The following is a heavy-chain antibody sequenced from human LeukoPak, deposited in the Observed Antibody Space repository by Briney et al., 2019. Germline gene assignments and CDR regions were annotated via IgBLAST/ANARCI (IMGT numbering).Heavy chain of an antibody. CDR3: ARASVLYDFWSGYAAFDY. D-gene: IGHD3-3*01. CDR1: GGSISSNNDY. Sequence: PSETLSLTCTVSGGSISSNNDYWGWIRQPPGKGLEWIGSIYYSGTTYYNPSLKSRVTISVDTSKNQFSLKLSSVTAADTAVYYCARASVLYDFWSGYAAFDYWGQGTLVTVSS. CDR2: IYYSGTT. J-gene: IGHJ4*02. V-gene: IGHV4-39*07.